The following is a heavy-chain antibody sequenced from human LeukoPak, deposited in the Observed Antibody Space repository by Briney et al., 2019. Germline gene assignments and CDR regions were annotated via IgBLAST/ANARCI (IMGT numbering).Heavy chain of an antibody. D-gene: IGHD1-26*01. CDR2: VNHSGTA. J-gene: IGHJ3*02. V-gene: IGHV4-34*01. CDR3: ASLNPFSGRRNASDI. CDR1: GGSFSGYY. Sequence: SETLSLTCAVHGGSFSGYYWSWIRQPPGQGLEWIGEVNHSGTARYNPSLESRVTISVDTPKSQSSLNVYFVTAADTAVYYCASLNPFSGRRNASDIWGQGAMVTVSS.